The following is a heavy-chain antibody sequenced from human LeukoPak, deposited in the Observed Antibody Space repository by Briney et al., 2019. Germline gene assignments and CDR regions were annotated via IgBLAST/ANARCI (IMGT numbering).Heavy chain of an antibody. V-gene: IGHV3-23*01. CDR2: ISGSGGST. CDR1: GFTFSSYG. Sequence: PGGSLRLSCAASGFTFSSYGMSWVRQAPGKGLEWVSAISGSGGSTYYADSVKGRFTISRDNSKNTLYLQMNSLRAEDTAVYYCAKASMGLWLGELFDFDYWGQGTLVTVSS. D-gene: IGHD3-10*01. CDR3: AKASMGLWLGELFDFDY. J-gene: IGHJ4*02.